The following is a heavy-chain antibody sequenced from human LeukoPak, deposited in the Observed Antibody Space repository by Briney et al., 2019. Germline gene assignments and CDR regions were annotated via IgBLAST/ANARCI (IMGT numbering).Heavy chain of an antibody. J-gene: IGHJ4*02. Sequence: SETLSLTCTVSGGSISSYYWSWIRQPPGKGLEWIGYIYYSGSTNYNPSPKSRVTISVDTTKNQFSLKLSSVTAADTAVYYCARQYYYDSHTFDYWGQGTLVTVSS. CDR2: IYYSGST. V-gene: IGHV4-59*08. CDR3: ARQYYYDSHTFDY. D-gene: IGHD3-22*01. CDR1: GGSISSYY.